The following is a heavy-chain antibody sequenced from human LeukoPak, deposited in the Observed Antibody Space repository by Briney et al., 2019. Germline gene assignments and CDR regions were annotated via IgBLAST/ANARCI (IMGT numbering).Heavy chain of an antibody. CDR2: INVASGNT. Sequence: GASVRVSCKTSGYSFTSHGFSWVRQAPGQGLEWIGFINVASGNTLYAQSLQGRVTITTDTSTATAYMELGSLISDGTAVYYCARDVGGNSFDYWGQGTLVTVSS. V-gene: IGHV1-18*01. J-gene: IGHJ4*02. CDR3: ARDVGGNSFDY. D-gene: IGHD1-1*01. CDR1: GYSFTSHG.